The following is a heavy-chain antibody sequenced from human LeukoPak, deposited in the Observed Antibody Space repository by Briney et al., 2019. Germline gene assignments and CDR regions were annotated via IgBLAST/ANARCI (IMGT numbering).Heavy chain of an antibody. V-gene: IGHV3-21*01. CDR2: ISSSSSYI. J-gene: IGHJ5*02. CDR1: GFTFSSYS. Sequence: PAGSLRLSCAASGFTFSSYSMNWVRQPPGKGLEWVSSISSSSSYIYYADSVKGRFTISRDNAKNSLYLQMNSLRAEDTAVDYCARDARRWRGPAGNWFDAWGQGTLVTVSS. CDR3: ARDARRWRGPAGNWFDA. D-gene: IGHD2-2*01.